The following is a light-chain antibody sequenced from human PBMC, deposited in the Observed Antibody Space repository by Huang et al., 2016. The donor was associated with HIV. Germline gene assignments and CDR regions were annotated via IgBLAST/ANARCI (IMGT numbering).Light chain of an antibody. CDR1: QSVSSN. V-gene: IGKV3-15*01. CDR2: GAS. CDR3: QQYNKWPPWT. J-gene: IGKJ1*01. Sequence: EIVMTQSPATLSVSTGERATLSCRASQSVSSNLAWYQQKPGQALRLLIYGASTRATGIPARFSGSGSGTEFTLTISSLQSEDSAVYYCQQYNKWPPWTFGQGTKVEI.